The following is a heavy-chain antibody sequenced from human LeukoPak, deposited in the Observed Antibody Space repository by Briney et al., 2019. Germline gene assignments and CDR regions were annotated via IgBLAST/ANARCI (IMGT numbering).Heavy chain of an antibody. CDR2: ISSNTGKT. CDR3: AKAAGDRMDY. V-gene: IGHV1-18*01. Sequence: GASVKVSCKASGYTFATYGFCWVRQAPGHGLEWMGWISSNTGKTDYAQKFQGRVTLTTDTSTSTAYMELRSLRPDDTALYYCAKAAGDRMDYWGQGTLLTVSS. CDR1: GYTFATYG. J-gene: IGHJ4*02. D-gene: IGHD6-13*01.